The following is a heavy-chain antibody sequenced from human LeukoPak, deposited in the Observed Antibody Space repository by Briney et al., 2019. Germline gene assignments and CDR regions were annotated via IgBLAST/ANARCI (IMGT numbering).Heavy chain of an antibody. CDR3: ARGYCSGGSCPSDY. D-gene: IGHD2-15*01. CDR1: GYTFASYD. Sequence: SVKVSCKASGYTFASYDINWVRQATGQGLEWMGAIIPIFGTTHYAQKFQGRVTITADESTSTAYMELSSLRSEDTAVYYCARGYCSGGSCPSDYWGQGTLVTVSS. CDR2: IIPIFGTT. J-gene: IGHJ4*02. V-gene: IGHV1-69*13.